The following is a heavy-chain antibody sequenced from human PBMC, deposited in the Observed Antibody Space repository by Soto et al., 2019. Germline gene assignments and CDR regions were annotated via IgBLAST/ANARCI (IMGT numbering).Heavy chain of an antibody. CDR1: GFTFSSYA. J-gene: IGHJ4*02. Sequence: GGSLRLSCAASGFTFSSYAMHWVRQAPGKGLEWVAVIWYDGSNKYYADSVKGRFTISRDNSKNTLYLQMNSLRAEDTAVYYCANDGYGYDYWGQGTLVTVSS. CDR2: IWYDGSNK. D-gene: IGHD5-18*01. V-gene: IGHV3-33*06. CDR3: ANDGYGYDY.